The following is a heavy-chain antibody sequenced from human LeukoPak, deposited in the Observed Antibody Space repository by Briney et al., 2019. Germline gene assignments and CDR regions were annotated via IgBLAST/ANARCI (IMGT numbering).Heavy chain of an antibody. CDR2: IYHSGST. CDR1: GYSISSGYY. D-gene: IGHD3-10*01. CDR3: ARRRGYSGYYYMDV. J-gene: IGHJ6*03. V-gene: IGHV4-38-2*01. Sequence: SETLSLTCAVSGYSISSGYYWGWIRQPPGKGLEWIGSIYHSGSTYYNPSLKSRVTISVDTSKNQFSLKLSSVTAADTAVYYCARRRGYSGYYYMDVWGKGTTVTVSS.